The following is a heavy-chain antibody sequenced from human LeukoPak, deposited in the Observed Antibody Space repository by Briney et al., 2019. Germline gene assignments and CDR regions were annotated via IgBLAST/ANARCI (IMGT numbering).Heavy chain of an antibody. CDR1: GGSISSSSHY. CDR2: IYYSGST. J-gene: IGHJ4*02. D-gene: IGHD4-17*01. Sequence: SETLSLTCTVSGGSISSSSHYWGWIRQPPGKGLEWIGYIYYSGSTNYNPSLKSRVTISVDTSKNQFSLKLSSVTAADTAVYYCARAPDYATYYFDYWGQGTLVTVSS. CDR3: ARAPDYATYYFDY. V-gene: IGHV4-61*05.